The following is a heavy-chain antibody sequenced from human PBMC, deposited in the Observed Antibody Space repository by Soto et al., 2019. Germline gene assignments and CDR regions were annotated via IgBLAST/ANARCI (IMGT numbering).Heavy chain of an antibody. CDR3: AKGGYSSGWYESFDY. CDR1: GFTLSSYA. J-gene: IGHJ4*02. Sequence: GGSLRLSCAASGFTLSSYAMSWVRQAPGKGLEWVSAISGSGGSTYYADSVKGRFTISRDNSKNTLYLQMNSLRAEDTAVYYCAKGGYSSGWYESFDYWGQGTLVTVSS. CDR2: ISGSGGST. D-gene: IGHD6-19*01. V-gene: IGHV3-23*01.